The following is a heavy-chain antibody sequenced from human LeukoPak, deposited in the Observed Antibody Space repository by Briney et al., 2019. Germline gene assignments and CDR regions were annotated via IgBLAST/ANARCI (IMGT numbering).Heavy chain of an antibody. J-gene: IGHJ4*02. V-gene: IGHV4-4*07. CDR1: GASISSYY. D-gene: IGHD4-23*01. CDR3: ARASGGNSHFDY. CDR2: MYSSGST. Sequence: PSETLSLTCTVSGASISSYYWSWIRQPPGKGLEWIGRMYSSGSTEYNPSLKSRVTMSVDTSKNQFSLNLSSVTAADTAVYYCARASGGNSHFDYWGQGTLVTVSS.